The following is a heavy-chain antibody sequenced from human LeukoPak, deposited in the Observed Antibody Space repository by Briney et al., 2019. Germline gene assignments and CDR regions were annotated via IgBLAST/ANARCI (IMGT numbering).Heavy chain of an antibody. J-gene: IGHJ4*02. D-gene: IGHD3-22*01. CDR2: ISYDGVNK. Sequence: PGRSLRLSCAASGFTFSSFALHWVRQAPGKGLEWVAVISYDGVNKHYADSVKGRFTISRDNSKNSLYLQMNSLRAEDTAVYSCARDFSSSGYYSDFWGQGTLVTVSS. CDR1: GFTFSSFA. V-gene: IGHV3-30-3*01. CDR3: ARDFSSSGYYSDF.